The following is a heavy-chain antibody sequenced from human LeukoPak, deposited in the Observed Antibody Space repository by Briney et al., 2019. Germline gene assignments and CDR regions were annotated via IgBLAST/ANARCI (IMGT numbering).Heavy chain of an antibody. Sequence: EASVKVSCKASGGTFSSYAISWVRQAPGQGLEWMGGIIPIFGTANYAQKFQGRVTITADESTSTAYMELSSLRSEDTAVYYCARHITMIVVVPYYDAFDIWGQGTMVTVSS. D-gene: IGHD3-22*01. CDR2: IIPIFGTA. CDR3: ARHITMIVVVPYYDAFDI. J-gene: IGHJ3*02. CDR1: GGTFSSYA. V-gene: IGHV1-69*13.